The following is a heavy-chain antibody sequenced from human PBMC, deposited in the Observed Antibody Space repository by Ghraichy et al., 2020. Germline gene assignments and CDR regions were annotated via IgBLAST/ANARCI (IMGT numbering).Heavy chain of an antibody. CDR3: ARDVPTYDYIWGSYRYRGAGLND. CDR1: GFTFSSYW. V-gene: IGHV3-7*03. D-gene: IGHD3-16*02. CDR2: IKQDGSEK. J-gene: IGHJ4*02. Sequence: GGSLRLSCAASGFTFSSYWMSWVRQAPGKGLEWVANIKQDGSEKYYVDSVKGRFTISRDNAKNSLYLQMNSLRAEDTAVYYCARDVPTYDYIWGSYRYRGAGLNDWGQGTLVTVSS.